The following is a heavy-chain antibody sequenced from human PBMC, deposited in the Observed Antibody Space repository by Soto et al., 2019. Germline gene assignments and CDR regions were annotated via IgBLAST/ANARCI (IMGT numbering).Heavy chain of an antibody. J-gene: IGHJ3*02. V-gene: IGHV3-7*04. Sequence: EVQLVESGGGLVQPGGSLRLSCEGSGFTFSNFWMTWVRQAPGKGLEWVANINEDGSERYYVDSVKGRFTTSTDNAKTSLYLQMNSLRAEDTAVYYCARGRSNAFDIWGQGTMVTVSS. CDR1: GFTFSNFW. CDR3: ARGRSNAFDI. CDR2: INEDGSER.